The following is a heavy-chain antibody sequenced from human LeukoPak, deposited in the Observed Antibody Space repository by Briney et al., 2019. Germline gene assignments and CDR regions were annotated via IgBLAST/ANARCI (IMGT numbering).Heavy chain of an antibody. V-gene: IGHV4-4*02. CDR1: GGSISSGNW. D-gene: IGHD4-23*01. J-gene: IGHJ4*02. Sequence: SETLSLTCSVSGGSISSGNWWSWVRQPPGKGLEWVGEVHHIGSTNYNPSFKSRLTISVDKSKNQFSLNLSSVTAADTAVYYCARGGTSVVTLSYWGQGTLVTVSS. CDR2: VHHIGST. CDR3: ARGGTSVVTLSY.